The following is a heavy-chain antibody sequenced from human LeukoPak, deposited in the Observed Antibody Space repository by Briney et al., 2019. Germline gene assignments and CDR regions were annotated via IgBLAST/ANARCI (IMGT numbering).Heavy chain of an antibody. CDR3: ASQRGYNYGYVDY. CDR2: SYYSGSS. J-gene: IGHJ4*02. CDR1: GGSISSRSYY. Sequence: SETLSLTCTVSGGSISSRSYYWGRIRQPPGKGLEWIGSSYYSGSSYYNPSLKSRVTIFVDTSKNQFSLKLSSVTAADTAVYYCASQRGYNYGYVDYWGQGTLVTVSS. V-gene: IGHV4-39*01. D-gene: IGHD5-18*01.